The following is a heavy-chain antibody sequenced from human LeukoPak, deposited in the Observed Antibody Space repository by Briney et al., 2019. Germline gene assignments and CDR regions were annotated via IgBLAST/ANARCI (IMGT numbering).Heavy chain of an antibody. V-gene: IGHV4-4*02. CDR3: ARVGYVSGIADY. Sequence: SETLSLTCAVSGGSIRSSNWWSWVRQPPGKGLEWIGEIYHSGSTNYNPSLKSRVTISVDKSKNQFSLKLSSVTAADTAVYYCARVGYVSGIADYWGQGTLVTVSS. CDR2: IYHSGST. J-gene: IGHJ4*02. CDR1: GGSIRSSNW. D-gene: IGHD1-1*01.